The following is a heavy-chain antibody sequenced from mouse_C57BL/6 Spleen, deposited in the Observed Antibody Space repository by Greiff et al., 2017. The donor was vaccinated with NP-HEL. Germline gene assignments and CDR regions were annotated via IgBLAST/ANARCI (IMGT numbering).Heavy chain of an antibody. J-gene: IGHJ4*01. CDR3: AREGGLRRMDY. Sequence: VQLQQPGAELVRPGSSVKLSCKASGYTFTSYWMDWVKQRPGQGLEWIGNIYPSDSETHYNQKFKDKATLTVDKSSSTAYMQLSSLTSEDSAVYYCAREGGLRRMDYWGQGTSVTVSS. CDR2: IYPSDSET. CDR1: GYTFTSYW. D-gene: IGHD2-4*01. V-gene: IGHV1-61*01.